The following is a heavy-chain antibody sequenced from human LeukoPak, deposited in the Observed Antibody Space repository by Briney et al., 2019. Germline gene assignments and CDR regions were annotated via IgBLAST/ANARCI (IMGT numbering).Heavy chain of an antibody. J-gene: IGHJ4*02. CDR2: ISYDGSNK. CDR3: AKDWGGYSGSYKSDY. CDR1: GFTFSSYG. D-gene: IGHD1-26*01. Sequence: GGSLRLSCAASGFTFSSYGMHWVRQAPGKGLGWVAVISYDGSNKYYADSVKGRFTISRDNSKNTLYLQMNSLRAEDTAVYYCAKDWGGYSGSYKSDYWGQGTLVTVSS. V-gene: IGHV3-30*18.